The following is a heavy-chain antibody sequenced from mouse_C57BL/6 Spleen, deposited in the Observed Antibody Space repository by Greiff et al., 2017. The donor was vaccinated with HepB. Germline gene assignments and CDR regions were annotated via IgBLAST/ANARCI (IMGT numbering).Heavy chain of an antibody. J-gene: IGHJ2*01. V-gene: IGHV14-1*01. D-gene: IGHD2-1*01. CDR2: IDPEDGDT. Sequence: VQLKESGAELVRPGASVKLSCTASGFNIKDYYMHWVKQRPEQGLEWIGRIDPEDGDTEYAPKFQGKATMTADTSPNTAYLQLSSLTSEEPAVYYLTTKGNYNFDYWGQGTTLTVSS. CDR3: TTKGNYNFDY. CDR1: GFNIKDYY.